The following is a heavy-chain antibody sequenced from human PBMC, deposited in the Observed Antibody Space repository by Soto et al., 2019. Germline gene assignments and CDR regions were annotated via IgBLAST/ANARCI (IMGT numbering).Heavy chain of an antibody. D-gene: IGHD3-10*01. CDR3: ARNYGSALDY. CDR2: TSYDGSTK. J-gene: IGHJ4*02. CDR1: GFSFTSYD. Sequence: QVQLVESGGGVVQPGRSLRLSCAASGFSFTSYDIYWVRQAPGKGLEWVAVTSYDGSTKYYADSVKGRFTISRDNSKDTLYQEMTSLRPEDTAVYYCARNYGSALDYWGQGTPVTVAS. V-gene: IGHV3-30-3*01.